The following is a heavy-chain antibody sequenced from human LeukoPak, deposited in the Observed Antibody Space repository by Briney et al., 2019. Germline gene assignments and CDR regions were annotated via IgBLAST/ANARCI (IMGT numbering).Heavy chain of an antibody. CDR1: GGSISSNY. V-gene: IGHV4-59*01. D-gene: IGHD3-3*01. CDR3: ARGQFWKGPPNTGFAP. J-gene: IGHJ5*02. Sequence: PSETLSLTCTVSGGSISSNYWSWIRQPPGKGLEWIGYIYYSGGTNYNPSLKSRVTISIDMSKNQFSLNLSSVTAADTAVYYCARGQFWKGPPNTGFAPGGRGPLVTVSS. CDR2: IYYSGGT.